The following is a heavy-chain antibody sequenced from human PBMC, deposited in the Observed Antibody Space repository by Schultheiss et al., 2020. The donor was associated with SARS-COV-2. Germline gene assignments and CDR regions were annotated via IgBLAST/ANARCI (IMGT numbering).Heavy chain of an antibody. Sequence: GGSLRLSCVASGFTFSNAWMSWVRQAPGKGLEWVANIKQDGSEKYYVDSVKGRFTISRDNAKNSLYLQMNSLRAEDTAVYYCARHGYDSSGYYYDGFDYWGQGTLVTVSS. CDR2: IKQDGSEK. CDR1: GFTFSNAW. J-gene: IGHJ4*02. D-gene: IGHD3-22*01. V-gene: IGHV3-7*03. CDR3: ARHGYDSSGYYYDGFDY.